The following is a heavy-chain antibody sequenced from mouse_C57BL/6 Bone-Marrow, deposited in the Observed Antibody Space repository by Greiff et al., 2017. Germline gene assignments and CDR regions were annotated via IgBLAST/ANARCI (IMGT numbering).Heavy chain of an antibody. CDR2: ISSGSSTI. J-gene: IGHJ4*01. CDR1: GFTFSDYG. CDR3: ARISYYGSSPLAMDY. V-gene: IGHV5-17*01. Sequence: DVKLVESGGGLVKPGGSLKLSCAASGFTFSDYGMHWVRQAPEKGLEWVAYISSGSSTIYYADTVKGRFTISRDNAKNTLFLQMTSLRSEDTAMXYCARISYYGSSPLAMDYWGQGTSVTVSS. D-gene: IGHD1-1*01.